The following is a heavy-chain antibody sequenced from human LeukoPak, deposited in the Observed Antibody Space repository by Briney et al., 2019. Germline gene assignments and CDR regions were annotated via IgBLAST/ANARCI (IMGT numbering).Heavy chain of an antibody. D-gene: IGHD5-24*01. J-gene: IGHJ3*02. CDR2: ISAYNGNT. Sequence: ASVKVSCKASGYTFTSYGISWVRQAPGQGLEWMGWISAYNGNTNYAQKLQGRVTLTRDTSTSTVYMELSSLRSEDTAIYYCARIRDGYNDAYDIWGQGTVVTVPS. CDR3: ARIRDGYNDAYDI. CDR1: GYTFTSYG. V-gene: IGHV1-18*01.